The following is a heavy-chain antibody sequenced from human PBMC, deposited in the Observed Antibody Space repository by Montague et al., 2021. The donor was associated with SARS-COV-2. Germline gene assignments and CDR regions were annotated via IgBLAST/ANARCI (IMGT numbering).Heavy chain of an antibody. CDR3: ARGPHYDILTSYYKDGMDV. V-gene: IGHV4-61*02. J-gene: IGHJ6*02. CDR1: GGSISTGSYY. Sequence: TLSLTCTVSGGSISTGSYYWSWIRQPAGKGLEWIGRIYTSGSTNYXPSLKSRVTISVDTSKNQFSLKLSSVTAAATAVYYCARGPHYDILTSYYKDGMDVWGQGTTVTVSS. D-gene: IGHD3-9*01. CDR2: IYTSGST.